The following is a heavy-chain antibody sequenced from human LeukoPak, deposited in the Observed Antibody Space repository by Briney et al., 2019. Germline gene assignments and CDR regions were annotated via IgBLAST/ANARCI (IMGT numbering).Heavy chain of an antibody. Sequence: SETLSLTCTVSGGSISINSHYWGWIRQPPGKGLEWIGSIYYSGSTYNNPSLKSRVTMSVDTSKNQFSLKLSSVTAADTAAYYCARLPYDSRGYYYFDYWGQETLVTVSS. V-gene: IGHV4-39*01. CDR3: ARLPYDSRGYYYFDY. CDR2: IYYSGST. D-gene: IGHD6-25*01. J-gene: IGHJ4*02. CDR1: GGSISINSHY.